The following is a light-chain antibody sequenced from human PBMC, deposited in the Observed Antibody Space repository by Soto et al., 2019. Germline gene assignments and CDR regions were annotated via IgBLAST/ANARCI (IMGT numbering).Light chain of an antibody. CDR1: QTISSW. CDR3: QQYNSYSRT. Sequence: DIQMPQSPSTLSGSVGARVTITCRASQTISSWLAWYQQKPGKAPKLLIYDASSLESGVPSRFSGSGSGTEFTLTISSLQPDDFATYYCQQYNSYSRTFGQGTKVDI. CDR2: DAS. J-gene: IGKJ1*01. V-gene: IGKV1-5*01.